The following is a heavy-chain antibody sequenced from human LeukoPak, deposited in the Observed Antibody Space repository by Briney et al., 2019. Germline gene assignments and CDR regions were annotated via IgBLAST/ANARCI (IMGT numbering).Heavy chain of an antibody. J-gene: IGHJ4*02. D-gene: IGHD3-3*01. CDR2: IYHSGST. Sequence: PSETLSLTCAVSGYSINSGYYWGWTRQPPGKGLEWIGSIYHSGSTNYNPSLKSRVTISVDTSKNQFSLKLSSVTAADTAVYYCARALYYDFWSGYPSFDYWGQGTLVTVSS. CDR3: ARALYYDFWSGYPSFDY. V-gene: IGHV4-38-2*01. CDR1: GYSINSGYY.